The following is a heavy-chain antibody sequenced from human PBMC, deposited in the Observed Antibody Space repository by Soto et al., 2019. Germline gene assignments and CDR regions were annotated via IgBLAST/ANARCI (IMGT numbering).Heavy chain of an antibody. Sequence: QVQLVQSGAEVKKPGASVKVSCKASGYTFTGYYMHWVRQAPGQGLEWMGWINPNSGGTNYAQKFQGRVTMTRDTSISTAYMELSRLRSDDTAVYYCARGGDLYCSGGSCYSWFDPWGQGTLVTVSS. CDR3: ARGGDLYCSGGSCYSWFDP. CDR1: GYTFTGYY. V-gene: IGHV1-2*02. J-gene: IGHJ5*02. D-gene: IGHD2-15*01. CDR2: INPNSGGT.